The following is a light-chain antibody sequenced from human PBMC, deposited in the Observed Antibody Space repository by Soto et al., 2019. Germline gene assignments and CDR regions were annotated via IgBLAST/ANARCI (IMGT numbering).Light chain of an antibody. J-gene: IGLJ2*01. CDR3: SSYTSSSTLVV. V-gene: IGLV2-8*01. Sequence: QSVLTQPPSASGSPGQSVTISCTGTSSDVGAYNYVSWYQQHPGKAPKLMIYDVSKRPSGVPYRFSGSKSGNAASLTVSGLQGEDEADYYCSSYTSSSTLVVFGGGTKLTVL. CDR2: DVS. CDR1: SSDVGAYNY.